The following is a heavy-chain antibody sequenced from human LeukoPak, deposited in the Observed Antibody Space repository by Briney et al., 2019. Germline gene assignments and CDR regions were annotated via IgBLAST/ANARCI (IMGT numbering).Heavy chain of an antibody. CDR2: INHSGST. Sequence: SETLSLTCAVCGGSFSGYYWSWIRQPPGKGLEGIGEINHSGSTNYNQSLKSRVTISVDTSKNQFSLMLNSVTAADTAVYYCARCYNYYDGSGYYRVDPWGQGTLVTVSS. D-gene: IGHD3-22*01. CDR3: ARCYNYYDGSGYYRVDP. J-gene: IGHJ5*02. CDR1: GGSFSGYY. V-gene: IGHV4-34*01.